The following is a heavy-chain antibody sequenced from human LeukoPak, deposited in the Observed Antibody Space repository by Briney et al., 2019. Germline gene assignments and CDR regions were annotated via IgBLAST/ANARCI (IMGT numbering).Heavy chain of an antibody. V-gene: IGHV4-39*01. J-gene: IGHJ4*02. CDR1: GGSISSSSYY. CDR3: ASYDSSGYSKYYFDY. CDR2: IYYSGST. Sequence: SETLSLTCTVSGGSISSSSYYWGWIRQPPGKGLEWIGSIYYSGSTNYNPSLKSRVTISVDTSKNQFSLKLSSVTAADTAVYYCASYDSSGYSKYYFDYWGQGTLVTVSS. D-gene: IGHD3-22*01.